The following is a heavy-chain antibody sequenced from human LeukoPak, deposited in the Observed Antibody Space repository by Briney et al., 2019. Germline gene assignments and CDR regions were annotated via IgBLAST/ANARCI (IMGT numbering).Heavy chain of an antibody. CDR2: ISYDGSNK. J-gene: IGHJ4*02. CDR3: AKDRNVDTAMVTDY. Sequence: GGSLRLSCAAPGFTSSSYGMHRVRQAPGKGLERGAVISYDGSNKFCADCVKGLFTISRDNSKNTLYLKMNSLRAEDTAVYYCAKDRNVDTAMVTDYWGQGTLVTVSS. CDR1: GFTSSSYG. V-gene: IGHV3-30*18. D-gene: IGHD5-18*01.